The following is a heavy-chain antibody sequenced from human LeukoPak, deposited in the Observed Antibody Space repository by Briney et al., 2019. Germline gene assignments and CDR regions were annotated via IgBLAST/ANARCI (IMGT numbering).Heavy chain of an antibody. Sequence: ASVKVSCKASGYTFTGYYMHWVRQAPGQGLEWMGWINPNSGGTNYAQKFQGRVTMTRDTSISTAYMGLSRLRSDDTAVYYCASVYSSSWRQKYYFDYWGQGTLVTVSS. CDR1: GYTFTGYY. J-gene: IGHJ4*02. V-gene: IGHV1-2*02. CDR3: ASVYSSSWRQKYYFDY. D-gene: IGHD6-13*01. CDR2: INPNSGGT.